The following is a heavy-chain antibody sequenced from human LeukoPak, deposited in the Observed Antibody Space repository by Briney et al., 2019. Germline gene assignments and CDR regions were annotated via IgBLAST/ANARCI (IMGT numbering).Heavy chain of an antibody. CDR2: ISYDGSNK. J-gene: IGHJ6*02. Sequence: GGSLRLSCAASGFTFSSYAMHWVRQAPGKGLEWVAVISYDGSNKYYADSMKGRFTISRDNSKNTLYLQMNSLRAEDTAVYYCARARYSSAIYYYYGMDVWGQGTTVTVSS. V-gene: IGHV3-30-3*01. CDR3: ARARYSSAIYYYYGMDV. CDR1: GFTFSSYA. D-gene: IGHD6-25*01.